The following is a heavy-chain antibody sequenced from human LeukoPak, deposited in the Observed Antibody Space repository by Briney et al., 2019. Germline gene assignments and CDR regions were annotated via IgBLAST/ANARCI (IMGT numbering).Heavy chain of an antibody. J-gene: IGHJ4*02. D-gene: IGHD3-3*01. Sequence: PGGSLRLSCAASGFTFSSYSMNWVRQAPGKGLEWFSYISSSSSTIYYADSVKGRFTISRDNAKNSLYLQMNSLRAEDTAVYYCARERGAIFGVVTDFDYWGQGTLVTVSS. CDR3: ARERGAIFGVVTDFDY. CDR1: GFTFSSYS. V-gene: IGHV3-48*01. CDR2: ISSSSSTI.